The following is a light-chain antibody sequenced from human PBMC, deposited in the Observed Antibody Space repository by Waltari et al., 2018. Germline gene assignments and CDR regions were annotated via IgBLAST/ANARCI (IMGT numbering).Light chain of an antibody. Sequence: CRACQSVSMALAWYQQNPGQAPRLLIYGASNRATGIPDRFSGSGSGTDFSLIISRLEPEDFAVYYCQHYVSLPVTFGQGTKVEIK. CDR2: GAS. CDR3: QHYVSLPVT. CDR1: QSVSMA. V-gene: IGKV3-20*01. J-gene: IGKJ1*01.